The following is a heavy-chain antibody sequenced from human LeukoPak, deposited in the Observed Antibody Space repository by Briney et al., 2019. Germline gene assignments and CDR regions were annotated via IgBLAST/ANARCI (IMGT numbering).Heavy chain of an antibody. V-gene: IGHV3-30*02. Sequence: PGGSLRLSCAASGFTFSSYGMHWVRQAPGKGLEWVAFIRYDGSNKYYADSVKGRFTISRDNSKNTLYLQMNSLRAEDTAVYYCAKDSDHYYGATWYFQHWGQGTLVTVSS. J-gene: IGHJ1*01. CDR1: GFTFSSYG. D-gene: IGHD3-22*01. CDR2: IRYDGSNK. CDR3: AKDSDHYYGATWYFQH.